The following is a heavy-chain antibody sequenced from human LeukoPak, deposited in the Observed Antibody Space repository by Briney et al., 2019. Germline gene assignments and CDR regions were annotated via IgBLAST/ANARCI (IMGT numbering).Heavy chain of an antibody. CDR1: GFTFSSYA. V-gene: IGHV3-23*01. J-gene: IGHJ4*02. D-gene: IGHD2-21*02. CDR3: AKDQDIVVVTAFKY. Sequence: GASLRLSCAASGFTFSSYAMSWVRQAPGKGLEWVSAISGSGGSTYYADSVKGRFTISRDNSKNTLYLQINSLRAEDTAVYYCAKDQDIVVVTAFKYWGQGTLVTVSS. CDR2: ISGSGGST.